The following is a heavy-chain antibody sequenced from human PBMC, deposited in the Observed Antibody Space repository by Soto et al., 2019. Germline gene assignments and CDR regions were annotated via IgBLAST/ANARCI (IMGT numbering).Heavy chain of an antibody. Sequence: LCLTCTVSGGSISSGDYYWSWIRQPPGKGLEWIGYIYYSGSTYYNPSLKSRVTISVDTSKNQFSLKLSSVTAADTAVYYCARYGLLLNCFDPWGQGTLVTVS. J-gene: IGHJ5*02. D-gene: IGHD2-15*01. CDR2: IYYSGST. V-gene: IGHV4-30-4*01. CDR3: ARYGLLLNCFDP. CDR1: GGSISSGDYY.